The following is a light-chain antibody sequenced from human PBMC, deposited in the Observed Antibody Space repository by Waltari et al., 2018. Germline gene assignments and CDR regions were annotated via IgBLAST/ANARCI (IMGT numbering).Light chain of an antibody. CDR3: QQRSTWPILT. J-gene: IGKJ4*01. CDR2: DAS. CDR1: QSVSNY. Sequence: EIVLTQSPATLSLSPGERATLSCRASQSVSNYLAWYQQRPGPAPRLLIYDASDRATGIPGRCSGSGSGTDFTLTISSLEPEDCAIYYCQQRSTWPILTCGGGTKVEVK. V-gene: IGKV3-11*01.